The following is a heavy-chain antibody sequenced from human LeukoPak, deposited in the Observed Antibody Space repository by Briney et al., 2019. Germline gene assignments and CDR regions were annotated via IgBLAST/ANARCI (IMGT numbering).Heavy chain of an antibody. Sequence: GSLRLSCAASGFTFSNYAMSWVRQAPGKGLEWVSAISGSVSSTYYADSVKGRFTISRDNSKNTLYLQMNSLRAEDTAVYYCAKGGGSCCFEYWGQGTLVTVSS. D-gene: IGHD2-15*01. J-gene: IGHJ4*02. CDR2: ISGSVSST. CDR3: AKGGGSCCFEY. V-gene: IGHV3-23*01. CDR1: GFTFSNYA.